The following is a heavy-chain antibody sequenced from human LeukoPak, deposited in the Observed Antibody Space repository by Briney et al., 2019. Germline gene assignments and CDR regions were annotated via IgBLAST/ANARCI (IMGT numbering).Heavy chain of an antibody. CDR2: INPNSGGT. CDR1: GYTFTGYY. D-gene: IGHD6-19*01. Sequence: ASVKVSCKASGYTFTGYYMHWVRQAPGQGLEWMGWINPNSGGTNHAQKFQGRVTMTRDTSISTAYMELSRLRSDDTAVYYRARTGVAVAGRNFDYWGQGTLVTVSS. J-gene: IGHJ4*02. V-gene: IGHV1-2*02. CDR3: ARTGVAVAGRNFDY.